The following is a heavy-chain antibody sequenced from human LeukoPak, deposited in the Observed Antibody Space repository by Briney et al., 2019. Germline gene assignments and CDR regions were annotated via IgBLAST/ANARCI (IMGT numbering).Heavy chain of an antibody. CDR1: GYTFTSYA. J-gene: IGHJ6*03. Sequence: ASVKVSCKASGYTFTSYAMNWVRQAPGQGLEWMGWINTNTGNPTYAQGFTGRFVFSLDTSVGTAYLQISSLKAEDTAVYYCARAARPLLLWFGEGYYYYYMDVWGKGTTVTVSS. D-gene: IGHD3-10*01. CDR3: ARAARPLLLWFGEGYYYYYMDV. CDR2: INTNTGNP. V-gene: IGHV7-4-1*02.